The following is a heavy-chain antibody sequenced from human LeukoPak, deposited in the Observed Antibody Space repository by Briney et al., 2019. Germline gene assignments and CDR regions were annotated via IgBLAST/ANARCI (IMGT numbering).Heavy chain of an antibody. V-gene: IGHV4-61*02. J-gene: IGHJ4*02. D-gene: IGHD2-21*02. Sequence: SQTLSLTCTVSGGSISSGSYYWSWIRQPAGKGLEWIWRIYTSGSTNYNPSLKSRVTISVDTSKNQFSLKLTSVTAADTAVYYCARAPDQYCGGDCYPFDYWGQGTLVTVSS. CDR3: ARAPDQYCGGDCYPFDY. CDR1: GGSISSGSYY. CDR2: IYTSGST.